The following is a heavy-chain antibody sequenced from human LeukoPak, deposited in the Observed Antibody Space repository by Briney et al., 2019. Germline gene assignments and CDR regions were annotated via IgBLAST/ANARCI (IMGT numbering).Heavy chain of an antibody. CDR3: ARELISTTWRGNRSYFDL. Sequence: ASVKVSCKASGYTFTGYYMHWVRQAPGQGLEWMGRINPNSGGTNYAQKFQGRVTMTRDTSISTAYMELSRLRSDDTAVYYCARELISTTWRGNRSYFDLWGRGTLVTVSP. CDR2: INPNSGGT. D-gene: IGHD1-1*01. J-gene: IGHJ2*01. V-gene: IGHV1-2*06. CDR1: GYTFTGYY.